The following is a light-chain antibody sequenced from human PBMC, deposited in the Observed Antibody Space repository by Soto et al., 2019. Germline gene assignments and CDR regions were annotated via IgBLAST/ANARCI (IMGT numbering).Light chain of an antibody. CDR3: QHYNKAPWT. CDR1: QDVYTF. CDR2: DAS. V-gene: IGKV1-27*01. J-gene: IGKJ1*01. Sequence: VQMTQSPSSLSASVGDRVTITCRASQDVYTFLAWYRQRPGRAPELLIYDASTLQAGVPSRFSGEGFGTHFILTISSLQPEDVATYYCQHYNKAPWTFGQGTKV.